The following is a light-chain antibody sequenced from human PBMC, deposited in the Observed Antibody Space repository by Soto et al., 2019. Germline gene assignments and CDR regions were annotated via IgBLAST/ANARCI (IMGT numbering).Light chain of an antibody. V-gene: IGKV2-28*01. CDR2: LGS. Sequence: DIVMTQSPLSLPVTPGEPSSVSCRSSQSLLHSNGYNYLDWYLQKPGQSPQLLIYLGSNRSSGVPDRFSGSGSGTDFTLEISRVETDDVGIYYCMQSTQLPPTFGQGTRLEIK. CDR1: QSLLHSNGYNY. CDR3: MQSTQLPPT. J-gene: IGKJ5*01.